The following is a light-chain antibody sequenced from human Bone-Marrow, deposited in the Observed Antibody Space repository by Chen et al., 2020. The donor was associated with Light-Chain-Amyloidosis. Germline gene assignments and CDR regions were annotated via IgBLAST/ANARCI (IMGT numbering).Light chain of an antibody. CDR2: GAS. CDR1: QSVGSK. CDR3: QQYNDWPRT. Sequence: EIVMTQSPATLSVSPGERATLSCRASQSVGSKLAWYQQKPGQAPRLLTYGASTRATGVAARFSGSGSGTEFTLTIISLQPEDFAVYYCQQYNDWPRTFGQGTKVEIK. V-gene: IGKV3-15*01. J-gene: IGKJ1*01.